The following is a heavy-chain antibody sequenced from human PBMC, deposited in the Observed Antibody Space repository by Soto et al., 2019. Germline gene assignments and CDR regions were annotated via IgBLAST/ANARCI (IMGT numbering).Heavy chain of an antibody. V-gene: IGHV1-69*10. CDR2: IIPILGIA. CDR3: ARDDRIAQGSWFDP. J-gene: IGHJ5*02. Sequence: SVKVSCKASGGTFSSYAISWVRQAPGQGLEWMGGIIPILGIANYAQKFQGRVTITADKSTSTAYMELSSLRSEDTAVYYCARDDRIAQGSWFDPWGQGTLVTVSS. D-gene: IGHD3-10*01. CDR1: GGTFSSYA.